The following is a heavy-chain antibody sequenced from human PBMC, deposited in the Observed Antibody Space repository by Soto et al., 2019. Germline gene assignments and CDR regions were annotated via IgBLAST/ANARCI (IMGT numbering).Heavy chain of an antibody. CDR3: ARDQGQQLGNYYYYGMDV. D-gene: IGHD6-13*01. CDR2: ISYDGSNK. CDR1: GFTFSSYA. J-gene: IGHJ6*02. Sequence: GGSLRLSCAASGFTFSSYAMHWVRQAPGKGLEWVAVISYDGSNKYYADSVKGRFTISRDSSKNTLYLQMNSLRAEDTAVYYCARDQGQQLGNYYYYGMDVWGQGTTVTVSS. V-gene: IGHV3-30-3*01.